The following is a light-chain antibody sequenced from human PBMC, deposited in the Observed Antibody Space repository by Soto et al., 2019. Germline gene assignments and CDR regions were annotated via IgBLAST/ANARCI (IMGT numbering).Light chain of an antibody. CDR3: QHMRT. CDR2: DAS. CDR1: QNINNW. Sequence: DIPMTQSPSTLSASIGDRVTITCRASQNINNWIAWYQQKPGKAPKFLIYDASTLESGVPSRCSGSGFGTEFSLTISSLQPNDFGSYYCQHMRTFGQGTKVEMK. V-gene: IGKV1-5*01. J-gene: IGKJ1*01.